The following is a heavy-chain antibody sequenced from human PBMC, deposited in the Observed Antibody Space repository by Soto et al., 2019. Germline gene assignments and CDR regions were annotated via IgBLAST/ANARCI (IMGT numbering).Heavy chain of an antibody. V-gene: IGHV3-7*01. CDR1: GFTFSSYW. D-gene: IGHD2-15*01. J-gene: IGHJ4*02. CDR2: IEQDGSEK. CDR3: ARDQIGDIVVVVADSAHPIDY. Sequence: PGGSLRLSCAASGFTFSSYWMSWVRQAPGKGLEWVANIEQDGSEKYYVDSVKGRFTISRDNAKNSLYLQMNSLRAEDTAVYYCARDQIGDIVVVVADSAHPIDYWGQGTLVTVSS.